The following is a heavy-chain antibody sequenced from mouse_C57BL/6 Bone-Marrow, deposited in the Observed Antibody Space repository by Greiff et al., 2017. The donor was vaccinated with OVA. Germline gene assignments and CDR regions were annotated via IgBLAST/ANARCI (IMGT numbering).Heavy chain of an antibody. V-gene: IGHV5-6*01. CDR2: ISSGGSYT. CDR1: GFTFSSYG. J-gene: IGHJ4*01. Sequence: EVHLVESGGDLVKPGGSLKLSCAASGFTFSSYGMSWVRQTPDKRLEWVATISSGGSYTYYPDSVKGRFTISRDNAKNTLYLQMSSRKTGDTAMYYGARRRKRTGAMDYWGQGTSVTVSS. CDR3: ARRRKRTGAMDY.